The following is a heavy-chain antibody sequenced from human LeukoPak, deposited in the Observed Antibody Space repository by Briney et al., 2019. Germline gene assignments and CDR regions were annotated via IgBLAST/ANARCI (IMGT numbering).Heavy chain of an antibody. D-gene: IGHD3-10*01. CDR2: IIPILGIA. Sequence: ASVKVSCKASGGTFSSYAISWVRQAPGQGLEWMRRIIPILGIANYAQKFQGRVTITADKSTSTAYMELSSLRSEDTAVYYCAREPNVLLWFGEKFDPWGQGTLVTVSS. CDR1: GGTFSSYA. CDR3: AREPNVLLWFGEKFDP. V-gene: IGHV1-69*04. J-gene: IGHJ5*02.